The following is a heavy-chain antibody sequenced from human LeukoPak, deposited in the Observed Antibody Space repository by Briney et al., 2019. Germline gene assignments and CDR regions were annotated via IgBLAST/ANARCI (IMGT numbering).Heavy chain of an antibody. D-gene: IGHD1-26*01. CDR1: GYTFTSYY. CDR3: ARDGPYSGSQRGWGIFDI. J-gene: IGHJ3*02. Sequence: ASVKVSCKASGYTFTSYYMHWVRQAPGQGLEWMGIISPSGVITSYAQKFQGRVTMTRDTSTSTVYMELSSLRSEDTAVYYCARDGPYSGSQRGWGIFDIWGQGTTVTVSS. CDR2: ISPSGVIT. V-gene: IGHV1-46*01.